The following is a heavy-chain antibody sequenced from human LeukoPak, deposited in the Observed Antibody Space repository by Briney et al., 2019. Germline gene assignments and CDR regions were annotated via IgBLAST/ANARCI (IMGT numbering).Heavy chain of an antibody. D-gene: IGHD6-19*01. CDR3: ARGGSPKYSSGWYGNPSYDY. CDR1: GGSFSGYY. J-gene: IGHJ4*02. Sequence: SETLSLTCAVYGGSFSGYYWSWIRQPPGKGLEWIGEINHSGSTNYNPSLKSRVTISVDTSKNQFSLKLSSVTAADTAVYYCARGGSPKYSSGWYGNPSYDYWGQGTLVTVSS. V-gene: IGHV4-34*01. CDR2: INHSGST.